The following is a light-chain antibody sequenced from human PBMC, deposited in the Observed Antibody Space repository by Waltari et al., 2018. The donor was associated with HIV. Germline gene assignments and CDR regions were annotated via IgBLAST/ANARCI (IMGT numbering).Light chain of an antibody. CDR2: KVF. J-gene: IGKJ2*01. Sequence: IVMTQSPLSLPVTLGQPAAISCSSSESLVHSDGYTFFNWFHQSPGQPPRRLIYKVFLRDSGVPDRISGSGSATEFTLKISRVEAEDVGIYYCMQGSHWPYTFGQGTKLEI. CDR3: MQGSHWPYT. V-gene: IGKV2-30*02. CDR1: ESLVHSDGYTF.